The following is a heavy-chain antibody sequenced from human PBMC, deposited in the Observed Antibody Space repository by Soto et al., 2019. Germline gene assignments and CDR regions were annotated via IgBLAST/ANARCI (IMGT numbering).Heavy chain of an antibody. D-gene: IGHD6-6*01. J-gene: IGHJ6*02. Sequence: SETLSLTCAVSGYSISSGYYWGWIRQPPGKGLEWIGSIYHSGSTYYNPSLKSRVTISVDTSKNQFSPKLSSVTAADTAVYYCARVSTSIAARPNPYYYYGMDVWGQGTTVTVSS. V-gene: IGHV4-38-2*01. CDR3: ARVSTSIAARPNPYYYYGMDV. CDR2: IYHSGST. CDR1: GYSISSGYY.